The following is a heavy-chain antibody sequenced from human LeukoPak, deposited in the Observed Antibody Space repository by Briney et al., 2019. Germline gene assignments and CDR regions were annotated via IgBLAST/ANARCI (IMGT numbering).Heavy chain of an antibody. D-gene: IGHD3-10*01. Sequence: SETLSLTCTVSGGSISSSSYHWGWIRQPPGKGLEWIGSIYYSGSTYYNPSLKSRVTISVDTSKNQFSLKLSSVTAADTAVYYCARHDVIGVTRYWFDPWGQGTLVTVSS. CDR3: ARHDVIGVTRYWFDP. V-gene: IGHV4-39*01. CDR1: GGSISSSSYH. J-gene: IGHJ5*02. CDR2: IYYSGST.